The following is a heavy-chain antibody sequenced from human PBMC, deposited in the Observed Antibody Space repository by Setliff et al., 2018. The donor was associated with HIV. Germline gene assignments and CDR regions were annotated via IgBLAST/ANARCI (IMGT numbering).Heavy chain of an antibody. CDR2: VRFDGDYG. D-gene: IGHD6-13*01. Sequence: PGGSLRLSCAASGFTFSSYGMYWVRQSPGKGPEWMAFVRFDGDYGYYAESVKGRFTVSRDNSKNTLYLQMNNLRPEDTAMYYCAKSYTSAWYEGWFDPWGQGTLVTVS. J-gene: IGHJ5*02. CDR1: GFTFSSYG. CDR3: AKSYTSAWYEGWFDP. V-gene: IGHV3-30*02.